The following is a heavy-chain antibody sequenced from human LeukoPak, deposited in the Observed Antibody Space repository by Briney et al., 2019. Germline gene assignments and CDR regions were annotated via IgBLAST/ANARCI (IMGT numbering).Heavy chain of an antibody. CDR1: GYTFTSYG. Sequence: ASVKVSCKASGYTFTSYGINWVRQAPGQGLEWMGIINPSGGSTSYAQKFQGRVTMTRDTSTSTVYMELSSLRSEDTAVYYCARVGLDGSSQNYWGQGTLVTVSS. J-gene: IGHJ4*02. CDR3: ARVGLDGSSQNY. CDR2: INPSGGST. D-gene: IGHD1-26*01. V-gene: IGHV1-46*01.